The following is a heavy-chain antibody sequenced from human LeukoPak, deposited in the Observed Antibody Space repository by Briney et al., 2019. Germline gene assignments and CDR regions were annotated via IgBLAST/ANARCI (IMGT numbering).Heavy chain of an antibody. D-gene: IGHD3-10*01. CDR3: ARGRGVTPVGGYFDY. CDR2: INHSGST. CDR1: GGSFSGYY. J-gene: IGHJ4*02. V-gene: IGHV4-34*01. Sequence: SETLSLTCAVYGGSFSGYYWSWIRQPPGKGLEWIGEINHSGSTNYNPSLKSRVTISVDTSKNQFFLKLSSVTAADTAVYYCARGRGVTPVGGYFDYWGQGTLVTVSS.